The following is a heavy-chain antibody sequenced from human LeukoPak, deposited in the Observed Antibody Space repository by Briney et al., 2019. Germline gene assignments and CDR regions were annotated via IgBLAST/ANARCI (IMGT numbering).Heavy chain of an antibody. CDR2: ISGYNGNT. J-gene: IGHJ3*02. Sequence: GASVKVSCKASGYTFTTYNINWVRQAPGQGLEWMGWISGYNGNTNYAQKLQGRVTMTTDTSTSTAYMELRNLKSDDTAVYYCASLKNYYDSSGYLVTDAFDIWGQGTMVTVSS. CDR1: GYTFTTYN. CDR3: ASLKNYYDSSGYLVTDAFDI. V-gene: IGHV1-18*01. D-gene: IGHD3-22*01.